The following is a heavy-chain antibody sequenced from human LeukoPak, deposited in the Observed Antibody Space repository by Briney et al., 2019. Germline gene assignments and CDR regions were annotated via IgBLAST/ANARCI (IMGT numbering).Heavy chain of an antibody. CDR1: GYTFTSYY. J-gene: IGHJ4*02. V-gene: IGHV1-8*02. CDR3: ARASGAYYDSSGYWRY. CDR2: MNPNSGNT. D-gene: IGHD3-22*01. Sequence: ASVKVSCKASGYTFTSYYMHWVRQAPGQGLEWMGWMNPNSGNTGYAQKFQGRVTMTRNTSISTAYMELSSLRSEDTAVYYCARASGAYYDSSGYWRYWGQGTLVTVSS.